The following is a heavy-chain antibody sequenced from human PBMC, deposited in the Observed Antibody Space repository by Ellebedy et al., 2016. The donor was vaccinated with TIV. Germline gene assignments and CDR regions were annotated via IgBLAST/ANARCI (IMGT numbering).Heavy chain of an antibody. CDR2: ISGSGGST. Sequence: GESLKISXAASGFTFSSYAMSWVRQAPGKGLEWVSAISGSGGSTYYADSVKGRFTISRDNSKNTLYLQMNSLRAEDTAVYYCAKDGRITIFGVILETTFDYWGQGTLVTVSS. J-gene: IGHJ4*02. D-gene: IGHD3-3*01. CDR1: GFTFSSYA. V-gene: IGHV3-23*01. CDR3: AKDGRITIFGVILETTFDY.